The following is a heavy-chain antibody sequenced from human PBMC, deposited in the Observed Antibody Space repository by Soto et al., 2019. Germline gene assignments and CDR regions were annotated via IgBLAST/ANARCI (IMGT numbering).Heavy chain of an antibody. CDR3: ARDRDRGVNYYYGMDV. Sequence: QVQLVQSGAEVKKPGSSVKVSCKASGGTFSSYALSWVRQAPGQGLEWMGGIIPIFGSTNYAQKFQGRVTNTAYEFTSTAYMELSSLRSEYTAVCYCARDRDRGVNYYYGMDVWGQGTTVTVSS. D-gene: IGHD3-3*01. CDR1: GGTFSSYA. CDR2: IIPIFGST. V-gene: IGHV1-69*01. J-gene: IGHJ6*02.